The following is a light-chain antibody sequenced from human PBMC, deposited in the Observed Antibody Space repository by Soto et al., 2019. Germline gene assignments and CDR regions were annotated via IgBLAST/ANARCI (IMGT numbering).Light chain of an antibody. CDR1: QSVSSS. J-gene: IGKJ1*01. CDR2: GAS. CDR3: QQCSSYPWT. Sequence: EIVMTQSPATLSVSPGERATLSCRASQSVSSSLAWYQQKPGQAPRLLFYGASTRATGVPARFSGSGSGTEFTLTISSLQSEDLAVYYCQQCSSYPWTFGQGTRVEIK. V-gene: IGKV3-15*01.